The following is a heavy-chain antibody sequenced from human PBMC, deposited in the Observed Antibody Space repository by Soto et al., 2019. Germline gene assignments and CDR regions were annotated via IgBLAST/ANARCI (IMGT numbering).Heavy chain of an antibody. V-gene: IGHV1-69*01. J-gene: IGHJ4*02. D-gene: IGHD5-18*01. Sequence: QAQLVQSGAEVTNPGSSVKVSCMSSAGTFNRYAINWVRQAPGHGLEWLGGLVPLFGTPHYAQKFQDRVTIAADESTNTTSMELRGLTSDDTAVYYCARQKRDTTMVPFDDGGQGTLVTVSS. CDR3: ARQKRDTTMVPFDD. CDR1: AGTFNRYA. CDR2: LVPLFGTP.